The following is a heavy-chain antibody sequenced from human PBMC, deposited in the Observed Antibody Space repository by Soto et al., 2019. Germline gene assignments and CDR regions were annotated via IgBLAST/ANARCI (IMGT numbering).Heavy chain of an antibody. CDR3: ARAIAAAGDYYYGMDV. J-gene: IGHJ6*02. CDR2: IYYSGST. Sequence: QVQLQESGPGLVKPSETLSLTCTVSGGSISSYYGSWIRQPPGKGLEWIGYIYYSGSTNYNPSLKSRVTKSVDTSNNQCSLKLSSVTAADTAVYYCARAIAAAGDYYYGMDVWGQGTTVTVSS. V-gene: IGHV4-59*01. D-gene: IGHD6-13*01. CDR1: GGSISSYY.